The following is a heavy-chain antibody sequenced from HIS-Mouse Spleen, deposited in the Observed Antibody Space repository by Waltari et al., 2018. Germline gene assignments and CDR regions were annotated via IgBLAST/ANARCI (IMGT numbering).Heavy chain of an antibody. Sequence: QVQLQESGPGLVKPSETLSLTCTVSGYSISSGYYWGWIRQPPGKGLEWIGRIYHSGSTTTNPSVRGRVTISVDTSKNQFSLKLSSVTAADTAVYYCARALEYSSSWYYYYYGMDVWGQGTTVTVSS. J-gene: IGHJ6*02. CDR2: IYHSGST. CDR3: ARALEYSSSWYYYYYGMDV. CDR1: GYSISSGYY. V-gene: IGHV4-38-2*02. D-gene: IGHD6-13*01.